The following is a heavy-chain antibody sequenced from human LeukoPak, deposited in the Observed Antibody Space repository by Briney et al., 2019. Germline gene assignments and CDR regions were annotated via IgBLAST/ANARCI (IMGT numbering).Heavy chain of an antibody. CDR2: IYYSGYT. CDR3: ARYDFWSGCDY. Sequence: SSETLSLTCTVSGGSIGDDYFAWIRQPPGKGLEWIGYIYYSGYTNYNPSLKSRVTISVDTSKNQVSLKLSSVTAADTAVYYCARYDFWSGCDYWGQGTLVTVSS. D-gene: IGHD3-3*01. V-gene: IGHV4-59*01. CDR1: GGSIGDDY. J-gene: IGHJ4*02.